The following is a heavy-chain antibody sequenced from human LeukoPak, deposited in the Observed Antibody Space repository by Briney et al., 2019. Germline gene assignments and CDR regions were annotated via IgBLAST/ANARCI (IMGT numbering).Heavy chain of an antibody. Sequence: ASVRVSCKASNYTFTSYDITWVRHAPGQGLEWMGLISAYNGKTNYAQKFQGRVTMTRDTSTTTAYIELRSLRSDDTAVYYCARSPGTYLDYWGQGTLVTVSS. D-gene: IGHD1-26*01. CDR2: ISAYNGKT. CDR3: ARSPGTYLDY. J-gene: IGHJ4*02. V-gene: IGHV1-18*01. CDR1: NYTFTSYD.